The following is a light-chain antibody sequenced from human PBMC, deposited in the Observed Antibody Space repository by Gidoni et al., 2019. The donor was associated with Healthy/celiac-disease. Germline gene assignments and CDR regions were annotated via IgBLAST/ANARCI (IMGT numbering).Light chain of an antibody. CDR2: SNN. CDR1: SSNVGSNT. V-gene: IGLV1-44*01. CDR3: AAWDDSLNGVV. J-gene: IGLJ2*01. Sequence: QSVLTQPPSASGTPGQRVPISCSGSSSNVGSNTVNWYQQLPGTAPKILIYSNNQRPSGVPDRFSGSKSGTSASLAISGLQSEDEADYYCAAWDDSLNGVVFGGGTKLTVL.